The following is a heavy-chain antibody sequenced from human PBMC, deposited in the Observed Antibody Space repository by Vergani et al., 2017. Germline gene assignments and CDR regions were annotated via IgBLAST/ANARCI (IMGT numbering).Heavy chain of an antibody. V-gene: IGHV3-23*04. CDR2: ISGSGGST. CDR3: AKVEAYSSGWSSYYYGMDV. J-gene: IGHJ6*02. CDR1: GFTFSSYA. Sequence: EVQLVESGGGVVQPGRSLRLSCAASGFTFSSYAMSWVRQAPGKGLEWVSAISGSGGSTYYADSVKGRFTISRDNSKNTLYLQMNSLRAEDTAVYYCAKVEAYSSGWSSYYYGMDVWGQGTTVTVSS. D-gene: IGHD6-19*01.